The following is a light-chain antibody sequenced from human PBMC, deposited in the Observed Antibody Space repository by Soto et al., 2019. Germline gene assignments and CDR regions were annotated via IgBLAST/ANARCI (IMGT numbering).Light chain of an antibody. CDR2: GAS. V-gene: IGKV3-15*01. CDR3: QHYNSYSEA. Sequence: EILMTQSPSTLSVSPGERATLSCRASQSVSSNLAWYQQKPGQAPRLLIYGASTRATGIPARFSGSGSGTEFTLTISSLQPDDFETYYCQHYNSYSEAFGQGTKVDIK. J-gene: IGKJ1*01. CDR1: QSVSSN.